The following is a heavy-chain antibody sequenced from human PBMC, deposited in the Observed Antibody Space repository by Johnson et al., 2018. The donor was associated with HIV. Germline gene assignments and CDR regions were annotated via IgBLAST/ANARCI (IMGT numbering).Heavy chain of an antibody. CDR1: GFTVSSNY. CDR2: IYSGGST. V-gene: IGHV3-53*01. J-gene: IGHJ3*02. D-gene: IGHD3-22*01. Sequence: VQLVESGGGLIQPGGSLRLSCAASGFTVSSNYMSWVRQAPGKGLEWVSVIYSGGSTYYADSVKGRFTISRDNSKNTLYLQMNSLRAEDTAVYYCARTPRPYYYDSSDGAFDIWGQGTMVTVSS. CDR3: ARTPRPYYYDSSDGAFDI.